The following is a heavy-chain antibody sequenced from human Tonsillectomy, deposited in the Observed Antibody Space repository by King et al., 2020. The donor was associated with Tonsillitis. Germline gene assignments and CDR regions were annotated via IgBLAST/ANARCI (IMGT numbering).Heavy chain of an antibody. D-gene: IGHD5-18*01. CDR3: ARHQGRGYNYGSSWFDP. V-gene: IGHV3-20*04. CDR1: GFTFDEYG. CDR2: INRIGGSA. Sequence: VQLVESGGGVVRPGGSLRLSCAASGFTFDEYGMSWVRQSPGKGLEGVSGINRIGGSAGYADSVKGRFTISRDNAKNSLYLEMNSLEAEDTAIYYCARHQGRGYNYGSSWFDPWGQGTLVAVSS. J-gene: IGHJ5*02.